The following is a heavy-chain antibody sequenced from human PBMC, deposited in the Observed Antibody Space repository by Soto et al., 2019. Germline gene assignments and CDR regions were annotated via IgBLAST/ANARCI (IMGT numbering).Heavy chain of an antibody. Sequence: GESLKISCKGSGYSFTSYWIGWVRQMTGKGLEWMGIIYPGDSDTRYSPSFQGQVTISADKSISTAYLQWSSLKASDTAMYYCARQGGCSGGSCYFSLYYFDYWGQGTLVTVSS. CDR1: GYSFTSYW. D-gene: IGHD2-15*01. CDR3: ARQGGCSGGSCYFSLYYFDY. J-gene: IGHJ4*02. CDR2: IYPGDSDT. V-gene: IGHV5-51*01.